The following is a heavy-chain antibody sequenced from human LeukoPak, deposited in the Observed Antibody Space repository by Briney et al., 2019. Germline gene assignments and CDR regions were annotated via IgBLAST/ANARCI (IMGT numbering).Heavy chain of an antibody. Sequence: GGSMRLSCAASVFTFSSYSMYWVRQAPGKGLEWVSCISSSSSYIYYTDSVKGRFTISRDNAKNSLYLQMNSLRAEDTAVYYCARLDSGSYYTAIDYWGQGTLVTVSS. CDR1: VFTFSSYS. V-gene: IGHV3-21*01. CDR2: ISSSSSYI. CDR3: ARLDSGSYYTAIDY. J-gene: IGHJ4*02. D-gene: IGHD1-26*01.